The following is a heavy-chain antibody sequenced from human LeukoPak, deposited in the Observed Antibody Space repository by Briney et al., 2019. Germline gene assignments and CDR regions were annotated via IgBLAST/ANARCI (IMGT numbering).Heavy chain of an antibody. Sequence: ASVNVSCTASGYTFTSYDINWVRQATGQGLEWMGWMNPNSGNTGYAQKFQGRVTITRNTSISTAYMELSSLRSEDTAVYYCARGPNPAAAGDYWGQGTLVTVSS. CDR2: MNPNSGNT. J-gene: IGHJ4*02. V-gene: IGHV1-8*03. CDR3: ARGPNPAAAGDY. CDR1: GYTFTSYD. D-gene: IGHD6-13*01.